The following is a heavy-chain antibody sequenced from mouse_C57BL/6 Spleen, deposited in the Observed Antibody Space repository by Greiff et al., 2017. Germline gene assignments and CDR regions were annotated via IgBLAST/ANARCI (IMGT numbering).Heavy chain of an antibody. CDR3: GRNYGSSDGWYFDV. J-gene: IGHJ1*03. CDR1: GYTFTSYG. D-gene: IGHD1-1*01. V-gene: IGHV1-81*01. Sequence: VQLVESGAELARPGASVKLSCKASGYTFTSYGISWVKQRTGQGLEWIGEIYPRSGNTYYNEKFKGKATLTADKSSSTAYMELRSLTSGDSAVFFCGRNYGSSDGWYFDVWGTGTTVTVSS. CDR2: IYPRSGNT.